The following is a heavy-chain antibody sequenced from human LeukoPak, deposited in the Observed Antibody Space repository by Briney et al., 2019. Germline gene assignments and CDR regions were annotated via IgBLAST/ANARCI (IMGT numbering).Heavy chain of an antibody. CDR3: ARDLKPGEMATIGYFDY. J-gene: IGHJ4*02. CDR1: GGSISSSSYY. D-gene: IGHD5-24*01. CDR2: IYYSGST. V-gene: IGHV4-39*07. Sequence: SETLSLTCTVSGGSISSSSYYWGWIRQPPGKGLEWIGCIYYSGSTYYNPSLKSRVTISVDTSKNQFSLKLSSVTAADTAVYYCARDLKPGEMATIGYFDYWGQGTLVTVSS.